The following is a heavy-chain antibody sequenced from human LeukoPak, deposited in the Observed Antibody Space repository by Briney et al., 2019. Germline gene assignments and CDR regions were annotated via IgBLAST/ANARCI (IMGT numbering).Heavy chain of an antibody. CDR3: ARGSPHHYGSGSYYNSPIFDY. CDR2: INHSGST. J-gene: IGHJ4*02. Sequence: NSSETLSLTCAVYGGSFSGYYWSWIRQPPGKGLEWIGEINHSGSTNYNPSLKSRVTISVDTSKNQFSLKLSSVTAADTAVDYCARGSPHHYGSGSYYNSPIFDYWGQGTLVTVSS. D-gene: IGHD3-10*01. V-gene: IGHV4-34*01. CDR1: GGSFSGYY.